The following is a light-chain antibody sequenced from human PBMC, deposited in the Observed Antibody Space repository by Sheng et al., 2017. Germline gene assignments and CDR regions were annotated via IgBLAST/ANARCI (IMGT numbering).Light chain of an antibody. J-gene: IGKJ5*01. CDR1: QNINNY. Sequence: DIQMTQSPSSLSASVGDRVTITCRASQNINNYLNWYQQKPGKAPKLLIFAASHLRSAVPSRFSGSGSGTDFTLTISSLQPDDFATYYCQQYDSEITFGQGTRLEIK. CDR3: QQYDSEIT. CDR2: AAS. V-gene: IGKV1-39*01.